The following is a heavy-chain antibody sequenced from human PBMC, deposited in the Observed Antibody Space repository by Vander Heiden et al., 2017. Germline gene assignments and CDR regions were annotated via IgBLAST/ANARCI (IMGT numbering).Heavy chain of an antibody. D-gene: IGHD2-15*01. Sequence: QLQLQESGPGLVKPSETLSLTCTVSGGSISSSSYYWGWIRQPPGSGLEWIGSIYYSGSTYYNPSRKSRVTISVGTSKNQFSLKLGSVTAADTAVYYCARHSGCSGGSCYSSDFDYWGQGTLVTVSS. J-gene: IGHJ4*02. CDR3: ARHSGCSGGSCYSSDFDY. V-gene: IGHV4-39*01. CDR2: IYYSGST. CDR1: GGSISSSSYY.